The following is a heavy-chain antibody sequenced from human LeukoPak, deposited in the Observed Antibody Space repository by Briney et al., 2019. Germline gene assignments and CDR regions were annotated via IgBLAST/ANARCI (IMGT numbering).Heavy chain of an antibody. V-gene: IGHV4-4*07. Sequence: PSETLSLTCTVSGGSISSYYWSWIRQPAGKGLEWIGRIYTSGSTNYNPFLKSRVTMSVDTSKNQFSLKLTSVTAADTAVYYCARKYSSSFHWYFDLWGRGTLVTVSS. D-gene: IGHD6-13*01. CDR1: GGSISSYY. J-gene: IGHJ2*01. CDR3: ARKYSSSFHWYFDL. CDR2: IYTSGST.